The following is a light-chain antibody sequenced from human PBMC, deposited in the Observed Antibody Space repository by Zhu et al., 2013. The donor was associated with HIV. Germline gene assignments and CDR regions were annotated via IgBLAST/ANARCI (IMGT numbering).Light chain of an antibody. J-gene: IGKJ2*01. CDR3: QQYNSYSRYT. CDR1: QSVSSGF. V-gene: IGKV3-20*01. CDR2: GAS. Sequence: EIVLTQSPDTLFLSPGERATLSCRASQSVSSGFLAWYQQKPGQAPRLLIFGASSRATGIPDRFSGSGSETDFTLTISRLEPEDFATYYCQQYNSYSRYTFGQGTKLEIK.